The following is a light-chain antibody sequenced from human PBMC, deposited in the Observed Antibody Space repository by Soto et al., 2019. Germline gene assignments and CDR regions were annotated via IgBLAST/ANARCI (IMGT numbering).Light chain of an antibody. CDR1: QSVSSN. CDR3: QQYHNWRT. CDR2: GAS. V-gene: IGKV3-15*01. J-gene: IGKJ1*01. Sequence: EIVMTQSPATLSVSPGERATLSCRASQSVSSNLGWYQQKPGQAPRLLIHGASTRAAGIPARFSGSGSGTEFTLTISSLQSEDFAVYYCQQYHNWRTFGQGTKVELK.